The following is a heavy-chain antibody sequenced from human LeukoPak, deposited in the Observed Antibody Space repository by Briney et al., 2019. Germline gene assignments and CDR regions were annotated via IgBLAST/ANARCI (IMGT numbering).Heavy chain of an antibody. Sequence: GGSLRLSCATSGFTFSSSWMSWVRQAPGKGLECVSNIKEDGREKYYVDSVKGRFTISRDNAKNSLYLQMSSLRAEDTAVYYCARGGRPDYWGQGTLVTVSS. D-gene: IGHD3-10*01. CDR1: GFTFSSSW. J-gene: IGHJ4*02. V-gene: IGHV3-7*01. CDR3: ARGGRPDY. CDR2: IKEDGREK.